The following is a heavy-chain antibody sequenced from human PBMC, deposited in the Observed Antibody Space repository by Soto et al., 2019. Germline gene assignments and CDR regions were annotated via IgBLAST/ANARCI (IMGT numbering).Heavy chain of an antibody. V-gene: IGHV1-69*13. CDR3: ATERGGQLVLGAFDI. J-gene: IGHJ3*02. CDR1: GGTFSSYA. Sequence: SVKVSCKASGGTFSSYAISWVRQAPGQGLEWMGGIIPIFGTANYAQKFQGRVTITADGSTSTAYMELSSLRSEDTAVYYCATERGGQLVLGAFDIWGQGTMVTVSS. CDR2: IIPIFGTA. D-gene: IGHD6-13*01.